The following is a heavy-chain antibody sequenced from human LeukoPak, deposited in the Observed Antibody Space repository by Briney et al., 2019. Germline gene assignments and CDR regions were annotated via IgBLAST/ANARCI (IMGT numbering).Heavy chain of an antibody. CDR1: GFTFSSYS. Sequence: PGGSLRLSCAASGFTFSSYSMNWVRQAPGQGLEWVSSISSSSSYIYYADSVKGRFTISRDNAKNSLYLQMNSLRAEDTAVYYCARDGYSSGWYLYYFDYWGQGTLVTVSS. V-gene: IGHV3-21*01. D-gene: IGHD6-19*01. J-gene: IGHJ4*02. CDR2: ISSSSSYI. CDR3: ARDGYSSGWYLYYFDY.